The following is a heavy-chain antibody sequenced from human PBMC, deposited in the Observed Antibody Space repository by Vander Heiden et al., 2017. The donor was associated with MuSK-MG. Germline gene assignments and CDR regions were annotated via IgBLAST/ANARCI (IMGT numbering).Heavy chain of an antibody. D-gene: IGHD3-16*02. J-gene: IGHJ4*02. V-gene: IGHV4-34*01. CDR2: INHSGST. Sequence: QVQLQQWGPGLLTPSETLSLTSPVYVGSFRGYYSSAIRQPPGKGLEWSGEINHSGSTNYNPSLKSRVTISVDTSKNQFSLKLSSVTAADTAVYYCARRTYYDYVWGSYRILGYFDYWGQGTLVTVSS. CDR1: VGSFRGYY. CDR3: ARRTYYDYVWGSYRILGYFDY.